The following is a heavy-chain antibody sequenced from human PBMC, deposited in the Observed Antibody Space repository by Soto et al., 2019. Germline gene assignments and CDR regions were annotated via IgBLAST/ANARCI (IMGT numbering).Heavy chain of an antibody. D-gene: IGHD6-19*01. CDR1: GGSFSCYY. CDR3: ARAYSSGWYWFDP. V-gene: IGHV4-34*01. J-gene: IGHJ5*02. CDR2: LDHSGSP. Sequence: SETLSLTCAVSGGSFSCYYWSWIRQPPGKGLEWIGELDHSGSPNYNPSLNSRVTMSIDTSKSQFSLKLNSVTAADTAVYFCARAYSSGWYWFDPWGQGTLVTVSS.